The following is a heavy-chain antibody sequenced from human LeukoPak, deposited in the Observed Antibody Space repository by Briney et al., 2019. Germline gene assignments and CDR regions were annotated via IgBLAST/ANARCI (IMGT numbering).Heavy chain of an antibody. J-gene: IGHJ4*02. D-gene: IGHD6-13*01. CDR3: ARGAAGGSGGIDY. Sequence: GGSLRLSCAASGFIVSSNHMSWVRQAPGKGLEWVSIIYSGADTYYTDSVKGRFTVSRDNSKNTVYLQMNSLRAEDTAVYYCARGAAGGSGGIDYWGQGTLVTVSS. CDR1: GFIVSSNH. V-gene: IGHV3-53*01. CDR2: IYSGADT.